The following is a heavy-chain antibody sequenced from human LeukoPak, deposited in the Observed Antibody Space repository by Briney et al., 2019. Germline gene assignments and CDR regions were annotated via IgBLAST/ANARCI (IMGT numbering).Heavy chain of an antibody. V-gene: IGHV1-69*05. CDR2: IIPIFGTA. CDR3: ARAPHGYGDYVRAFDI. D-gene: IGHD4-17*01. J-gene: IGHJ3*02. CDR1: GGTFSSYA. Sequence: GASVKVSCKASGGTFSSYAISWVRQAPGQGLEWMRGIIPIFGTANYAQKFQGRVTITTDESTSTAYMELSSLRSEDTAVYYCARAPHGYGDYVRAFDIWGQGTMVTVSS.